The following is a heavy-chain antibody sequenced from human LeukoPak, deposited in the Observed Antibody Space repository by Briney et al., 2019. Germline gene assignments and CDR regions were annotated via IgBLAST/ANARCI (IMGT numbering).Heavy chain of an antibody. V-gene: IGHV4-59*01. CDR1: GGSISSYY. CDR3: ARDSSPYYYYYGMDV. CDR2: IYYSGST. J-gene: IGHJ6*02. Sequence: SETLSLTYTVSGGSISSYYWSWIRQPPGKGLEWIGYIYYSGSTNYNPSLKSRVTISVDTSKNQFSLKLSSVTAADTAVYYCARDSSPYYYYYGMDVWGQGTTVTVSS.